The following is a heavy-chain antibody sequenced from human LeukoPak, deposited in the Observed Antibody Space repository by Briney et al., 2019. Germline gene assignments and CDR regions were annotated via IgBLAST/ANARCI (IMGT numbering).Heavy chain of an antibody. CDR2: IIPIFGTA. V-gene: IGHV1-69*13. CDR1: GGTFSSYA. D-gene: IGHD3-22*01. Sequence: ASVKVSCKASGGTFSSYAISWVRQAPGQGLKWMGGIIPIFGTANYAQKFQGRVTITADESTSTAYMELSSLRSEDTAVYYCARDYRYYYDSSGYYYFDYWGQGTLVTVSS. CDR3: ARDYRYYYDSSGYYYFDY. J-gene: IGHJ4*02.